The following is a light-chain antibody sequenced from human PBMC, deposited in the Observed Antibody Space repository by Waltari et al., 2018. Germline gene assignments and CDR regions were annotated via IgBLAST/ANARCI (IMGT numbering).Light chain of an antibody. V-gene: IGLV2-14*03. Sequence: QSVLTQPASVSGSPGQSITISCTGISSDVGSYSSVSWYPDHPGQGPKVIIYDVSDRPSGVSARFSGSKSGNTASLTISGLQAEDEADYYCSSQSSDNVVLFGGGTKVTVL. CDR1: SSDVGSYSS. CDR2: DVS. CDR3: SSQSSDNVVL. J-gene: IGLJ3*02.